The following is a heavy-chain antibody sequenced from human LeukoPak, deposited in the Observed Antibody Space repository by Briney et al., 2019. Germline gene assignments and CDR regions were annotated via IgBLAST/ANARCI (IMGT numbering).Heavy chain of an antibody. CDR3: ARESGGDLGEAFDI. CDR2: ISYDGSNK. J-gene: IGHJ3*02. Sequence: GGSLRLSCAASGFTFTVYYMSWIRQAPGKGLEWVAVISYDGSNKYYADSVKGRFTISRDNAKNSLYLQLNSLRAEDTAVYYCARESGGDLGEAFDIWGQGTMVTVSS. CDR1: GFTFTVYY. D-gene: IGHD1-26*01. V-gene: IGHV3-30-3*01.